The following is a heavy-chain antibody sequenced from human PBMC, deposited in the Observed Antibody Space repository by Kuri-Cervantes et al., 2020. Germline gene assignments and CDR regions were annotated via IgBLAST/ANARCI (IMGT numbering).Heavy chain of an antibody. CDR3: ARENPYSSSWYNPDYYYYGMDV. D-gene: IGHD6-13*01. V-gene: IGHV3-30*03. Sequence: GESLKISCAASGFTFSSYGMHWVRQAPGKGLEWVAVISYDGSNKYYADSVKGRFTISRDNSKNTLYLQMNSLRAEDTAVYYCARENPYSSSWYNPDYYYYGMDVWGQGTTVTVSS. CDR2: ISYDGSNK. J-gene: IGHJ6*02. CDR1: GFTFSSYG.